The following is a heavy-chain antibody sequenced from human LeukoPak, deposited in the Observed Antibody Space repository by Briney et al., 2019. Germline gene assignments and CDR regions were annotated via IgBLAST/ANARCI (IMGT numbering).Heavy chain of an antibody. V-gene: IGHV1-46*01. J-gene: IGHJ3*02. Sequence: ASVKVSCKASGYTFTSYYMHWVRQAPGQGLEWMGIINPSGGSTSYAQKFQGRVTMARDTSTSTVYMELSSLRSKDTAVYYCARGYSWAGAFDIWGQGTMVTVSS. D-gene: IGHD2-15*01. CDR1: GYTFTSYY. CDR2: INPSGGST. CDR3: ARGYSWAGAFDI.